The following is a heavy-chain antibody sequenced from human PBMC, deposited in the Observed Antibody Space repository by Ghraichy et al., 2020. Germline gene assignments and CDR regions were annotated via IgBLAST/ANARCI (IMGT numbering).Heavy chain of an antibody. CDR2: ISSSSSYI. J-gene: IGHJ6*02. Sequence: GGSLRLSCAASGFTFSSYSMNWVRQAPGKGLEWVSSISSSSSYIYYADSVKGRFTISRDNAKNSLYLQMNSLRAEDTAVYSCARDPKRGGMKGFVPINYYGMAVWGQGTTVTGSS. CDR3: ARDPKRGGMKGFVPINYYGMAV. CDR1: GFTFSSYS. D-gene: IGHD3-10*01. V-gene: IGHV3-21*01.